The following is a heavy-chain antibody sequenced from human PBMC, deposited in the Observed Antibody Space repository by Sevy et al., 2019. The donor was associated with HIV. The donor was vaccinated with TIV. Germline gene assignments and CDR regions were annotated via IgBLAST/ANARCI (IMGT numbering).Heavy chain of an antibody. Sequence: WGSLRLSCAASGFTFRTYSMNWVRQAPGKGLEWLSSISDDSRYIYYSDSVKGRFTISRANAKNLLYLQMNNLRVEDTAIYNCARDFTIFGVVSGIDYWGQGNLVTVSS. D-gene: IGHD3-3*01. CDR3: ARDFTIFGVVSGIDY. CDR2: ISDDSRYI. J-gene: IGHJ4*02. V-gene: IGHV3-21*04. CDR1: GFTFRTYS.